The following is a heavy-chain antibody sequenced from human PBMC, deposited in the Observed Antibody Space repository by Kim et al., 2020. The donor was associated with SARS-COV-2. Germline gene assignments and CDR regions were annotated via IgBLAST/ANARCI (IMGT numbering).Heavy chain of an antibody. V-gene: IGHV3-48*02. CDR2: ISSSSSTI. J-gene: IGHJ4*02. Sequence: LSLTCAASGFTFSSYSMNWVRQAPGKGLEWVSYISSSSSTIYYADSVKGRFTISRDNAKNSLYLQMNSLRDEDTAVYYCARGGNDYVWGSYRPYWGQGTLVTVSS. D-gene: IGHD3-16*02. CDR3: ARGGNDYVWGSYRPY. CDR1: GFTFSSYS.